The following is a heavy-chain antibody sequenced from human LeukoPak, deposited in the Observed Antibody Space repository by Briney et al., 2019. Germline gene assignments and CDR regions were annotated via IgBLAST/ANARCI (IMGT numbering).Heavy chain of an antibody. CDR2: ISSSSSTI. V-gene: IGHV3-48*04. D-gene: IGHD4-17*01. CDR1: GFTFSSYN. Sequence: GGSLRLSFAASGFTFSSYNMNWVRQAPGKGLEWVSYISSSSSTIYYADSVKGRFTISRDNAKNSLYLQMNSLRAEDTAVYYCPRDPPLYDDYNYFDYWGQGTLVTVSS. J-gene: IGHJ4*02. CDR3: PRDPPLYDDYNYFDY.